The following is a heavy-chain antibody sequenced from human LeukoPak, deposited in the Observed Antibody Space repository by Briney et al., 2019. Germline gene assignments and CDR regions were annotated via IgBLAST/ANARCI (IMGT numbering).Heavy chain of an antibody. CDR3: ARGTVAAAAFDY. Sequence: PSETLSLTCTVSGGSISSGGYYWSWLRQHPGTGLEWIGYIYYSGSTYYNPSLKSRVTISVDTSKNQFSLKLSSVTAADTAVYYCARGTVAAAAFDYWGQGTLVTVSS. J-gene: IGHJ4*02. V-gene: IGHV4-31*03. D-gene: IGHD6-13*01. CDR2: IYYSGST. CDR1: GGSISSGGYY.